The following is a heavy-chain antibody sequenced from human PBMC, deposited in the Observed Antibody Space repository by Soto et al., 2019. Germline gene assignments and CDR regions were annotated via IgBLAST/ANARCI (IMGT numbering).Heavy chain of an antibody. CDR3: TTVHSHSGYDYYFDY. D-gene: IGHD5-12*01. CDR2: IKSKTDGGTT. V-gene: IGHV3-15*07. CDR1: GFTFSNAW. Sequence: EVQLVESGGGLVKPGGSLRLSCAASGFTFSNAWMNWVRQAPGKGLEWVGRIKSKTDGGTTDYAAPVKGRFTISRDDSKNTLYLQMNSLKTEDKAVYYCTTVHSHSGYDYYFDYWGQGTLVTVSS. J-gene: IGHJ4*02.